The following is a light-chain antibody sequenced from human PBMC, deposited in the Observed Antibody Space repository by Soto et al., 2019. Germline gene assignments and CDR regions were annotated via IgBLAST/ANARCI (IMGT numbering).Light chain of an antibody. CDR1: NSDVGGYNY. V-gene: IGLV2-14*01. J-gene: IGLJ1*01. Sequence: QSALTQPASVSGSPGQSITISCTGTNSDVGGYNYVSWYQQHPGKAPKLMIYDVSNRPSGVSDRFSGSKSSNTATLTISGHQPEDEADSDCNLCTSRNTNVFGTGTKLTVL. CDR3: NLCTSRNTNV. CDR2: DVS.